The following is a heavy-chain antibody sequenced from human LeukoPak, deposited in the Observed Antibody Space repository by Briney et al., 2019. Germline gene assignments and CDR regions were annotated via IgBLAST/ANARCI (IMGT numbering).Heavy chain of an antibody. CDR3: ARRDCNSFKCFSFDY. CDR2: IKQDGSEK. V-gene: IGHV3-7*03. CDR1: GFTFSSYW. D-gene: IGHD2/OR15-2a*01. J-gene: IGHJ4*02. Sequence: GGSLRLSCAASGFTFSSYWMSWVRQAPGKGLEWVANIKQDGSEKYYVDSVKGRFTISRDNAKNSLYLQMDSLRTEDTAVYYCARRDCNSFKCFSFDYWGQGILVTVSS.